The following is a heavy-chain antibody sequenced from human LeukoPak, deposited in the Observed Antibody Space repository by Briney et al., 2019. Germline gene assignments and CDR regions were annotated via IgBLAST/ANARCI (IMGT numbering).Heavy chain of an antibody. Sequence: ASVKVSCKASGYTFTDYYMHWVRQAPGQGLEWMGWLNPNSGDTNYAQKFQGRVSMTRDTSISTAYMDLSDLRSDDTAVYYCARGRNIEMTTMSGGSDYWGQGTLVTVSA. V-gene: IGHV1-2*02. CDR3: ARGRNIEMTTMSGGSDY. CDR1: GYTFTDYY. J-gene: IGHJ4*02. D-gene: IGHD5-24*01. CDR2: LNPNSGDT.